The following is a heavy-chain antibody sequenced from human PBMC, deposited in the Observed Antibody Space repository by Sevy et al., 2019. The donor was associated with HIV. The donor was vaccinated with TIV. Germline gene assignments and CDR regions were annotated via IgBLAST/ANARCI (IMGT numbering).Heavy chain of an antibody. CDR1: GLTFSGYY. V-gene: IGHV3-11*01. Sequence: GGSLRLSCAASGLTFSGYYMSWIRQAPGKGLEWVSYISSSGSTIYYADSVKGRFTISRDNAKNSLYLQMNSLRAEDTAVYYCARAGGPSGYDSYYYYGMDVWGQGTTVTVSS. CDR2: ISSSGSTI. D-gene: IGHD5-12*01. CDR3: ARAGGPSGYDSYYYYGMDV. J-gene: IGHJ6*02.